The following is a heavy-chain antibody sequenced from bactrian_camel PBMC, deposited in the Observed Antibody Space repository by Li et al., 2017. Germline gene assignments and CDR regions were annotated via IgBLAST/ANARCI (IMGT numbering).Heavy chain of an antibody. J-gene: IGHJ4*01. D-gene: IGHD7*01. Sequence: HVQLVESGGGSAQAGGSLRLSCQFSEYRYCMAWFRQAPGKQREGVAAIDNHDTAEYADSVKGRFTISQDNRKNTVFLQMDSLKTEDTAVYYCAAEGALNGGICCGNPNYWGQGTQVTVS. CDR2: IDNHDTA. CDR1: EYRYCM. V-gene: IGHV3S53*01. CDR3: AAEGALNGGICCGNPNY.